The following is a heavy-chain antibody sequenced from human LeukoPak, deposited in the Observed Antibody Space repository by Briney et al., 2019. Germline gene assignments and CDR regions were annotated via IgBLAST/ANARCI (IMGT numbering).Heavy chain of an antibody. CDR2: IRYDGTNK. Sequence: GGSLRLSCAASGFIFSSYGMHWVRQAPGKGLEWVAFIRYDGTNKYYADSVKGRFTISRDDSKNTLYLQMSSLRAEATAVYYCAKEKSSGWHDAFDIGGQGTTVTVSS. J-gene: IGHJ3*02. CDR1: GFIFSSYG. D-gene: IGHD6-19*01. V-gene: IGHV3-30*02. CDR3: AKEKSSGWHDAFDI.